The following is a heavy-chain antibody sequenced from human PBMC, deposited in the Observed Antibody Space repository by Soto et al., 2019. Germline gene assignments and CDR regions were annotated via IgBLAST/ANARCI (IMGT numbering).Heavy chain of an antibody. CDR1: GGSFSGYY. CDR3: ARGGYDFWSGYYPYNWFDP. Sequence: LSLTCAVYGGSFSGYYWSWIRQPAGKGLEWIGEINHSGSTNYNPSLRSRVTISVDTSKNQFSLKLSSVTAADTAVYYCARGGYDFWSGYYPYNWFDPWGQGTLVTVSS. V-gene: IGHV4-34*01. D-gene: IGHD3-3*01. CDR2: INHSGST. J-gene: IGHJ5*02.